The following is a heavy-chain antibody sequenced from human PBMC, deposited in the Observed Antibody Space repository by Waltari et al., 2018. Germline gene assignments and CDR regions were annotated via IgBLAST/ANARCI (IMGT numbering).Heavy chain of an antibody. CDR2: ISARGRKT. CDR3: AKDTRGNFYYYGLDV. CDR1: GFAFSSYA. J-gene: IGHJ6*02. D-gene: IGHD3-10*01. V-gene: IGHV3-23*01. Sequence: EVQLLESGGGLVQPGGSLRLSCAASGFAFSSYAMSWVRQAPGKGLEWVSHISARGRKTNYADSVKGRFTISRDNSENTLYLQMNSLSAEDTAVYYCAKDTRGNFYYYGLDVWGQGTTVTVSS.